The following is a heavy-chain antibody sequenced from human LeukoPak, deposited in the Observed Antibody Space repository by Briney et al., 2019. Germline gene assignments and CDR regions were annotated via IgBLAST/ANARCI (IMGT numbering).Heavy chain of an antibody. D-gene: IGHD6-13*01. V-gene: IGHV3-21*04. CDR1: GFTFSSYA. J-gene: IGHJ5*02. CDR2: ISSSSSYI. CDR3: AKVGSVGSWYWFDP. Sequence: GGSLRLSCAAAGFTFSSYAMSWVRQAPGKGLEWVPSISSSSSYIYYADSVKGRFTISRDNAKNSLYLQLNSLRAEDTAVYYCAKVGSVGSWYWFDPWGQGTLVTVSS.